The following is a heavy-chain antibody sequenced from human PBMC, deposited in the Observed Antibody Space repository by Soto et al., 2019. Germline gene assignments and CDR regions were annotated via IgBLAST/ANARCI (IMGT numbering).Heavy chain of an antibody. D-gene: IGHD3-3*01. CDR2: ISYDGSNK. J-gene: IGHJ5*02. Sequence: GGSLRLSCAASGFTFSSYAMHWVRQAPGKGLEWVAVISYDGSNKYYADSVKGRFTISRDNSKNTLYLQMNSLRAEDTAMYYCARDHDFWSGYYTPNWFDPWGQGTLVTVSS. CDR1: GFTFSSYA. V-gene: IGHV3-30-3*01. CDR3: ARDHDFWSGYYTPNWFDP.